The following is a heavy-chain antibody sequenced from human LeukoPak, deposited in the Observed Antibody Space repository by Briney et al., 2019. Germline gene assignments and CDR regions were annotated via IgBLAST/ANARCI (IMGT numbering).Heavy chain of an antibody. CDR1: SGSINNYY. J-gene: IGHJ3*02. Sequence: KASETLSLTCTVSSGSINNYYWSWIRQPPGKGLEWIGYILSSGSTNYNPSVKSRVTISVDTSKNQFSLKLSSVTAADTAVHYCARTNQISETAFDIWGQGTMVIVSS. V-gene: IGHV4-59*01. CDR3: ARTNQISETAFDI. D-gene: IGHD1-14*01. CDR2: ILSSGST.